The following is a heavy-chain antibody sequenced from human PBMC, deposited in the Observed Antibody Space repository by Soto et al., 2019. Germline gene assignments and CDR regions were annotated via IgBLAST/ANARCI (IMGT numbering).Heavy chain of an antibody. CDR2: IWYDGSNK. V-gene: IGHV3-33*01. J-gene: IGHJ6*03. Sequence: GGSLRLSCAASGFTFSSYGMHWVHQAPGKGLEWVAVIWYDGSNKYYADSVKGRFTISRDNSKNTLYLQMNSLRAEDTAVYYCARDGRTIFGVVQNYYMDVWAKGTTVTVSS. CDR1: GFTFSSYG. D-gene: IGHD3-3*01. CDR3: ARDGRTIFGVVQNYYMDV.